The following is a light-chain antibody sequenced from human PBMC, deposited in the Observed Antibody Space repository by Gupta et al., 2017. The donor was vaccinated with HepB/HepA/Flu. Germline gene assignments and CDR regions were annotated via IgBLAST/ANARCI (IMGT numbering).Light chain of an antibody. Sequence: AVTQPATVCGYPRQSNTIPCTGTSSDVGSSNLVAWYQQHPGTAPKLLIDAVSYRPSGLSDPGSGSKSRNTASLTMAGLQTEDEDVYDCCSYGSSTPLFGVGTQLTVL. CDR1: SSDVGSSNL. CDR2: AVS. CDR3: CSYGSSTPL. V-gene: IGLV2-23*02. J-gene: IGLJ2*01.